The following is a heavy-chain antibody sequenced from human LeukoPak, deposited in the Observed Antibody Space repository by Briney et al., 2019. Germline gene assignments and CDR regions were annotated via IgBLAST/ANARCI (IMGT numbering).Heavy chain of an antibody. CDR1: RFTVGDAW. D-gene: IGHD4-17*01. Sequence: GGSLRLSCAASRFTVGDAWMTWVRQAPGKGLEWVGRIKSKIDGGTTDYAAPVKGRLTISRNESKGTLYMQKNSLKTEDTAVYYCTADSIPDYGDSKGDAFDIWGQGTMVTVSS. CDR2: IKSKIDGGTT. J-gene: IGHJ3*02. CDR3: TADSIPDYGDSKGDAFDI. V-gene: IGHV3-15*01.